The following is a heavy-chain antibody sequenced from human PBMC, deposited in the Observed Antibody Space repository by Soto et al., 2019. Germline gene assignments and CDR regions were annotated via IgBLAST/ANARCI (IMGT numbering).Heavy chain of an antibody. CDR1: GGSFSGYS. D-gene: IGHD3-16*02. J-gene: IGHJ4*02. CDR2: LNHSGST. V-gene: IGHV4-34*01. CDR3: ARIRMVGIGVWGSYRPQYFDH. Sequence: QVQLQQWGAGLLKPSETLSLTCAVYGGSFSGYSWTWIRQPPGKGLEWIGELNHSGSTKYNPSLESRVTISLDTAKNHFSLKLRSVTATATAVDYCARIRMVGIGVWGSYRPQYFDHRGQGTLVPVSS.